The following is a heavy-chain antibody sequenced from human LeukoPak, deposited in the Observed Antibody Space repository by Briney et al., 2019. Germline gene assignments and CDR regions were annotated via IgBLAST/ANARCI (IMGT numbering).Heavy chain of an antibody. CDR3: ARDSTSGPIVVVPTVWFDP. CDR1: GFTFSSYS. D-gene: IGHD3-22*01. V-gene: IGHV3-21*01. Sequence: GGSLRLSCAASGFTFSSYSMNWVRQAPGKGLEWVSSISSSSSYIYYADSVKGRFTISRDNAKNSLYLQMNSLRAEDTAVYYCARDSTSGPIVVVPTVWFDPWGQGTLVTVFS. CDR2: ISSSSSYI. J-gene: IGHJ5*02.